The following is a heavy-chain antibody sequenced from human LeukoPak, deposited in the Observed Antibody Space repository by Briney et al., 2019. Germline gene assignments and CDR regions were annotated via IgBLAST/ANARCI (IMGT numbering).Heavy chain of an antibody. CDR2: IYPGDSDT. D-gene: IGHD6-13*01. CDR3: ARLSFGAAASDNWFDP. Sequence: GESLKISCKGSGYSFTKFWIGWVRQMPGKGLEWMGIIYPGDSDTRYSPSFQGQVTISADKSISTAYLQWSSLKASDTAMYYCARLSFGAAASDNWFDPWGQGTLVTVSS. J-gene: IGHJ5*02. V-gene: IGHV5-51*01. CDR1: GYSFTKFW.